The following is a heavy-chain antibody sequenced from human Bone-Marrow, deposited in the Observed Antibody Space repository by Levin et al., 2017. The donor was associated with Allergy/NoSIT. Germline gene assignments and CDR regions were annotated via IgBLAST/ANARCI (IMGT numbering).Heavy chain of an antibody. Sequence: SETLSLTCTVSGGSISSYYWSWIRQPPGKGLEWIGYIYYSGSTNYNPSLKSRVTISVDTSKNQFSLKLSSVTAADTAVYYCARVHYDSSGYCPECNWFDPWGQGTLVTVSS. CDR2: IYYSGST. J-gene: IGHJ5*02. CDR3: ARVHYDSSGYCPECNWFDP. V-gene: IGHV4-59*01. CDR1: GGSISSYY. D-gene: IGHD3-22*01.